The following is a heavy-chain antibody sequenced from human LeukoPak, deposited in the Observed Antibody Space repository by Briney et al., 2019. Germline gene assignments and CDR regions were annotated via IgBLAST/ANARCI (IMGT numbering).Heavy chain of an antibody. V-gene: IGHV3-48*04. Sequence: GGSLRLSCAASGFTFNNYSMNWVRQAPGKGLEWVSYISSRSSNIYYADSVKGRFTISRDNAKNSLYLQMNSLRAEDTAVYYCAKGGFLEWIFDYWGQGTLVTVSS. CDR2: ISSRSSNI. CDR3: AKGGFLEWIFDY. D-gene: IGHD3-3*01. J-gene: IGHJ4*02. CDR1: GFTFNNYS.